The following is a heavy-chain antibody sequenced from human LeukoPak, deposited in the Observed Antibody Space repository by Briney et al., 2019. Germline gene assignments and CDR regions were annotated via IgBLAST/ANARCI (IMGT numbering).Heavy chain of an antibody. D-gene: IGHD2-2*01. CDR1: GDSVSSNSVA. J-gene: IGHJ6*02. V-gene: IGHV6-1*01. CDR2: TYYRSKWYN. CDR3: ARDGYLDTSTNSYGMDV. Sequence: SQTLSLTCAISGDSVSSNSVAWDWIRQSPSRGLEWLGRTYYRSKWYNDYAVSVRSRITINPDTSKNQFSLQLNSVTPDDTAVYYCARDGYLDTSTNSYGMDVWGQGTTVTVSS.